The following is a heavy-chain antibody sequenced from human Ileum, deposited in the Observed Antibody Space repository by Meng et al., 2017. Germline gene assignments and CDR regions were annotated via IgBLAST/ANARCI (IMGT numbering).Heavy chain of an antibody. CDR2: INWNGAST. D-gene: IGHD3-10*01. CDR3: VREFYGSGSYYDNYFDP. J-gene: IGHJ5*02. Sequence: GGSLRLSCAASGFTFDEYSLNWVRQTPGKGLEWVSGINWNGASTSYADSVKGRFTISRDNAKNSLYLQMNSLRAEDTALYYCVREFYGSGSYYDNYFDPCGQGTLV. V-gene: IGHV3-20*04. CDR1: GFTFDEYS.